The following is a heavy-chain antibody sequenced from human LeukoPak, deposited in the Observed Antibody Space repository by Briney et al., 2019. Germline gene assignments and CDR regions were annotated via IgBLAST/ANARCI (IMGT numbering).Heavy chain of an antibody. CDR1: GYTFTGYY. Sequence: ASVKVSCKASGYTFTGYYMHWVRHAPGQGLEWMGWINPNSGGTNYAQKFQGRVTMTRDTSISTAYMELSRLRSDDTAVYYCARATRTYYYDSSGYLGDYFDYWGQGTLVTVSS. D-gene: IGHD3-22*01. J-gene: IGHJ4*02. CDR3: ARATRTYYYDSSGYLGDYFDY. V-gene: IGHV1-2*02. CDR2: INPNSGGT.